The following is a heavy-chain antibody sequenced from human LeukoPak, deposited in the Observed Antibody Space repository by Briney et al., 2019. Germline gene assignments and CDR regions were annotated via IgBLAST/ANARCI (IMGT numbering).Heavy chain of an antibody. D-gene: IGHD6-19*01. CDR1: GGSFSGYY. V-gene: IGHV4-34*01. J-gene: IGHJ4*02. CDR3: ARGGFGSGWSYFDY. CDR2: INHSGST. Sequence: SETLSLTCAVYGGSFSGYYWSWIRQPPGKGLEWIGEINHSGSTNNNPSLKSRVTISVDTSKNQFSLKPSSVTAADTAVYYCARGGFGSGWSYFDYWGQGTLVTVSS.